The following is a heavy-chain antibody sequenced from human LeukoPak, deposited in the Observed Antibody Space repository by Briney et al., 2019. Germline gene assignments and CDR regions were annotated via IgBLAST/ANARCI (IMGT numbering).Heavy chain of an antibody. Sequence: SETLSLTCTLSGASFRSGGQYWGWIRQTPGKGLEWIGDIFYNGKTNYNPSLKSRVTISLDTSRSQFSLRLSSVTAADTGVYYCARIFDIWGRGTLVTVSS. V-gene: IGHV4-61*08. J-gene: IGHJ4*02. CDR2: IFYNGKT. CDR1: GASFRSGGQY. CDR3: ARIFDI.